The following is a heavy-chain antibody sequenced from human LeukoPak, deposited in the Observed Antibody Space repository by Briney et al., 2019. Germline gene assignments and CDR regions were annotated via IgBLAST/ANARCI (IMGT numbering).Heavy chain of an antibody. CDR3: AKDAQRGFDYSNSLQN. Sequence: PGGSLRLSCAASGFTFSHYGMHWFRQTPGAGLEWVAVIWSDGSDKYYAKSVKGRFTISRDNSKNSLFLQMNSLRAEDTAVYYCAKDAQRGFDYSNSLQNWGQGILVTVSS. D-gene: IGHD4-11*01. V-gene: IGHV3-33*06. CDR1: GFTFSHYG. J-gene: IGHJ1*01. CDR2: IWSDGSDK.